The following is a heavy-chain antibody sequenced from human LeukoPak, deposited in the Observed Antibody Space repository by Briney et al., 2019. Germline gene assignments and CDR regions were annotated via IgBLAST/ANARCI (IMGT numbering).Heavy chain of an antibody. CDR3: AKDIGRCDYCFDY. CDR2: ISWDGGST. V-gene: IGHV3-43*01. D-gene: IGHD2-21*01. CDR1: GFTFDDYN. Sequence: GGSVRLSCAASGFTFDDYNMHWVRQAPGKGLEWVSLISWDGGSTFYADSVKGRFTISRDNSKNSLYREMNSLRTEDTALYYCAKDIGRCDYCFDYWGQGTLVTVSS. J-gene: IGHJ4*02.